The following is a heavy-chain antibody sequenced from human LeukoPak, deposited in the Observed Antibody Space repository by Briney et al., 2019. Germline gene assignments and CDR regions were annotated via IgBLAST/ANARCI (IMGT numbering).Heavy chain of an antibody. D-gene: IGHD6-19*01. V-gene: IGHV4-34*01. Sequence: ASETLSLTCAVYGGSFSGYYWSWIRQPPGKGLEWIGEINHSGSTNYNPSLKGRVTISVDTSKNQFSLKLSSVTAADTAVYYCASTNIGYSSGWFYYYYMDVWGKGTTVTVSS. CDR3: ASTNIGYSSGWFYYYYMDV. CDR1: GGSFSGYY. J-gene: IGHJ6*03. CDR2: INHSGST.